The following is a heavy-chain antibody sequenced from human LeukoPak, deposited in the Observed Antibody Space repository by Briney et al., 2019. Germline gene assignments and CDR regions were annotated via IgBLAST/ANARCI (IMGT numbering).Heavy chain of an antibody. CDR3: PRDPRGPTTYDSSARDSLDY. CDR1: GFTFSSYW. Sequence: GGTLRLSCAASGFTFSSYWMHWVRQAPGKGLVWVSRINTDETSTNYAGSVKGRFTISRDNAKNTLYLQISSLRTEDTAVYYCPRDPRGPTTYDSSARDSLDYGGQGTLVTVSS. V-gene: IGHV3-74*01. D-gene: IGHD3-22*01. CDR2: INTDETST. J-gene: IGHJ4*02.